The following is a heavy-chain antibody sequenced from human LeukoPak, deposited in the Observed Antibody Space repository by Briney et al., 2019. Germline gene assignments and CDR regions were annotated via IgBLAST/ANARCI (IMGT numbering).Heavy chain of an antibody. CDR1: GYTFTSYD. CDR2: MYPNSGNT. D-gene: IGHD6-13*01. CDR3: ARMEVESKWQLVTLYYYYGMDV. J-gene: IGHJ6*02. V-gene: IGHV1-8*01. Sequence: ASVKVSCKASGYTFTSYDINWVRQATGQGLEWMGWMYPNSGNTGYAQKFQGRVTMTRNTSISTAYMELSSLRSEDTAVYYCARMEVESKWQLVTLYYYYGMDVWGQGTTVTVSS.